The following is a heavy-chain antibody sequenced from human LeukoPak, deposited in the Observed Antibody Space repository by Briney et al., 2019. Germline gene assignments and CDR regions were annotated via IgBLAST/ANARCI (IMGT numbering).Heavy chain of an antibody. D-gene: IGHD2-15*01. CDR3: ARRNSCSGGNCYPPDY. Sequence: GASVKVSCKASGYIFTSFGISWVRQAPGQGLEWMGWISAYNGNTNYAQKLQGRVTMTTDTSTSTAYMQLTSLTSDDTAVYYCARRNSCSGGNCYPPDYWGQGTLVTVSS. V-gene: IGHV1-18*01. CDR1: GYIFTSFG. J-gene: IGHJ4*02. CDR2: ISAYNGNT.